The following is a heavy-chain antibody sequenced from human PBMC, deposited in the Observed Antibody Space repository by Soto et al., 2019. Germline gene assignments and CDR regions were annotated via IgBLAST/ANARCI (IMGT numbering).Heavy chain of an antibody. V-gene: IGHV3-49*03. CDR1: GFAFGDFA. CDR2: ITSKKYGGTT. Sequence: PGGSLRLSCAASGFAFGDFAMTWFRQPPGKRLEWVGFITSKKYGGTTEYAASVKGRFSVSRDDSKSIAYLQMNSLKTEDTAVYYCSRLPPRRHTAYDLPMDVWGPGTTVTVSS. J-gene: IGHJ6*02. D-gene: IGHD5-12*01. CDR3: SRLPPRRHTAYDLPMDV.